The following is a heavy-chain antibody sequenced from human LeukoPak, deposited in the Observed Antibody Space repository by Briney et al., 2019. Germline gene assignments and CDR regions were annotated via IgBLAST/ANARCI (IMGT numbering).Heavy chain of an antibody. CDR3: AKDDYTTVTSLGY. J-gene: IGHJ4*02. Sequence: GGSLRLSCAASGFTFSSYAMHWVRQAPGKGLEWVAVISYDGSNKYYADSVKGRFTISRDNSKNTLYLQMNSLRAEDTAVYYCAKDDYTTVTSLGYWGQGTLVTVSS. D-gene: IGHD4-17*01. V-gene: IGHV3-30*04. CDR2: ISYDGSNK. CDR1: GFTFSSYA.